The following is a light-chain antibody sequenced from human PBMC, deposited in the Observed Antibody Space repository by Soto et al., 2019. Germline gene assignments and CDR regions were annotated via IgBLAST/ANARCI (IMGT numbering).Light chain of an antibody. V-gene: IGKV1-33*01. CDR1: HDITSY. Sequence: DIQITQSPSSLSASVGDRVTNTCQASHDITSYLNWYQHKPGKAPNLLNYDGSILEAGVPSRFSGSGSGTHFTFTISSLQPEDVATYYCQKCDYRHIFGPGTTVDCK. CDR3: QKCDYRHI. CDR2: DGS. J-gene: IGKJ3*01.